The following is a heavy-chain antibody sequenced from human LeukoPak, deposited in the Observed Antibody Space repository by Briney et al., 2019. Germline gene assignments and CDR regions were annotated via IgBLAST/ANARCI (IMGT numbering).Heavy chain of an antibody. V-gene: IGHV3-13*01. Sequence: GGSLRLSCAVSGFNFSSNDMHWVRQPTGKGLEWVSGISTAGDTYYPDSVKGRFTISRKNAKSSFYLQMNSLRAGDTAVYYCARAHNWKYGTFDYWGQGTLVTVSS. CDR1: GFNFSSND. CDR3: ARAHNWKYGTFDY. J-gene: IGHJ4*02. CDR2: ISTAGDT. D-gene: IGHD1-20*01.